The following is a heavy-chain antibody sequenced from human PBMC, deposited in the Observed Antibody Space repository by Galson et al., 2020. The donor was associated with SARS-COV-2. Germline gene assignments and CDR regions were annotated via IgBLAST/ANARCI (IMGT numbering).Heavy chain of an antibody. CDR1: GYSFTSYW. CDR2: IYPGDSDT. J-gene: IGHJ6*02. V-gene: IGHV5-51*01. Sequence: GESLKISCKGSGYSFTSYWIGWVRQMPGKGLEWMGIIYPGDSDTRYSPSFQGQVTISADKSISTAYLQWSSLKASDTAMYYCARHGVRGLRFDPTKFDYYYYGMDVWGQGTTVTVSS. D-gene: IGHD5-12*01. CDR3: ARHGVRGLRFDPTKFDYYYYGMDV.